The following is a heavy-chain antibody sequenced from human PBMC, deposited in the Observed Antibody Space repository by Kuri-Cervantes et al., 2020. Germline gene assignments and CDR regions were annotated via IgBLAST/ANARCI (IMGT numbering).Heavy chain of an antibody. CDR3: ARERAGTGYSMVCY. V-gene: IGHV3-30*03. D-gene: IGHD3/OR15-3a*01. CDR1: GFTFSSYG. CDR2: ISYDGSNK. J-gene: IGHJ4*02. Sequence: LSLTCAASGFTFSSYGMHWVRQAPGKGLEWVAVISYDGSNKYYADSVKGRFTISRDNSKNTLYLQMNSLRAEDTAVYYCARERAGTGYSMVCYWGQGTLVTVSS.